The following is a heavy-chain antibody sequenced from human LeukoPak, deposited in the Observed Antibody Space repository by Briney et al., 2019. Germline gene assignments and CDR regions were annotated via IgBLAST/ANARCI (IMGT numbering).Heavy chain of an antibody. D-gene: IGHD6-19*01. Sequence: GGSLRLSCAASGFTFSSYGMHWVRQAPGKGLEWVANIKQDGSEKYYVDSVKGRFTISRDNAKNSLYLQMNSLRAEDTAVYYCARGYSSGWTDYWGQGTLVTVSS. CDR2: IKQDGSEK. CDR1: GFTFSSYG. CDR3: ARGYSSGWTDY. J-gene: IGHJ4*02. V-gene: IGHV3-7*01.